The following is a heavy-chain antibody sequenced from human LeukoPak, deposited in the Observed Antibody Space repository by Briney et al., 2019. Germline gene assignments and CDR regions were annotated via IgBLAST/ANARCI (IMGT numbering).Heavy chain of an antibody. Sequence: PSETLSLTCTVSGDSISSSRYYWGWIRQPPGKGLEWIGSIYYSGSTYYNPSLKSRVTISVDTSKNQFSLKLSSVTAADTAVYYCARHSSGWSERFDYWGQGTLVTVSS. D-gene: IGHD6-19*01. CDR2: IYYSGST. V-gene: IGHV4-39*01. J-gene: IGHJ4*02. CDR3: ARHSSGWSERFDY. CDR1: GDSISSSRYY.